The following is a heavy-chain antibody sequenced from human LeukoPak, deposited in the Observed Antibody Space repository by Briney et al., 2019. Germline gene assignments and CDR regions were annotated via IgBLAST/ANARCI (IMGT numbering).Heavy chain of an antibody. CDR3: ARVLGSPSYFDD. V-gene: IGHV3-66*01. D-gene: IGHD3-16*01. CDR2: TYRGGTT. Sequence: GGSLRLSCAASGFTVSTNHMSWVRQSPGKGLEWVSVTYRGGTTDYADFVKDRFSSYRDTSKNTLDLQVNSLRDEDTAVYYCARVLGSPSYFDDWGQGTLVTVSP. J-gene: IGHJ4*02. CDR1: GFTVSTNH.